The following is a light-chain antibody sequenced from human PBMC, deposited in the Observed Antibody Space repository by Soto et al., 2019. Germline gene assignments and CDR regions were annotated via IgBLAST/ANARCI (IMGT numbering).Light chain of an antibody. J-gene: IGKJ5*01. CDR2: EAS. Sequence: EIVMTQSPASLSVSPGGSVTLPCRASQSISSSSLAWYQQNPGQAPRLLIYEASSRATGIPDRFSGSGSGTDFTLTISRLEPEDFAVYYCQLYGISPHFGQGTRLEIK. CDR1: QSISSSS. V-gene: IGKV3-20*01. CDR3: QLYGISPH.